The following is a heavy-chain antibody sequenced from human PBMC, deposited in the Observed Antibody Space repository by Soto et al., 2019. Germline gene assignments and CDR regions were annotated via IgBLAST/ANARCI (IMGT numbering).Heavy chain of an antibody. CDR1: GDSITSTDYY. V-gene: IGHV4-39*01. Sequence: SETLSLTCTATGDSITSTDYYWGWIRQPPGKGLEWVASIYYSGSTYHNPSLKSRVTISVDTSKNQFSLKVTSVTAADTAVYYCARHWRTGYSTVFGVVMGLFDPWGQGTLVTVSS. CDR2: IYYSGST. D-gene: IGHD3-3*01. J-gene: IGHJ5*02. CDR3: ARHWRTGYSTVFGVVMGLFDP.